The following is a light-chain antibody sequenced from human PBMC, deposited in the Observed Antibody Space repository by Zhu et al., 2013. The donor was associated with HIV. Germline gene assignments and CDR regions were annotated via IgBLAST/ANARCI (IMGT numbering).Light chain of an antibody. CDR1: QSISSY. Sequence: DIQMTQSPSSLSASVGDRVTITCRASQSISSYLNWYQQKPGKAPKLLIYAASSLQSGVPSTFSGSGSGTEFTLTISSLQPGDFATYYCQQFHRYPWTFGQGTKVEI. J-gene: IGKJ1*01. CDR2: AAS. CDR3: QQFHRYPWT. V-gene: IGKV1-39*01.